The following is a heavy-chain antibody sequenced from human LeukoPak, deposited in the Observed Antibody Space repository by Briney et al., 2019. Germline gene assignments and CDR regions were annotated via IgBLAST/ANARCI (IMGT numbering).Heavy chain of an antibody. Sequence: PGRSLRLSCAASGFTFDDYAMHWVRQAPGKGLEWVSGISWNSGSIGYADSVKGRFTISRDNAKNSLYLQMNSLRAEDTALYYCAKDTSLHRGIDYWGQGTLVTVSS. CDR1: GFTFDDYA. J-gene: IGHJ4*02. V-gene: IGHV3-9*01. CDR3: AKDTSLHRGIDY. CDR2: ISWNSGSI. D-gene: IGHD1-1*01.